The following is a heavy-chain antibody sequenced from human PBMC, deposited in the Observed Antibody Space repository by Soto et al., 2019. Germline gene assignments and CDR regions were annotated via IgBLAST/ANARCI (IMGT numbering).Heavy chain of an antibody. CDR1: VGTFTGYH. D-gene: IGHD2-2*01. J-gene: IGHJ6*03. CDR3: ARESKYQAAGYYYYMDV. CDR2: INHSGST. V-gene: IGHV4-34*01. Sequence: PSETLSLTSAVYVGTFTGYHCRWFRHPPGKGLEWIGEINHSGSTNYNPSLKSRVTISVDTSKNQFSLKLSSVTAADTAVYYCARESKYQAAGYYYYMDVWGKGTTVT.